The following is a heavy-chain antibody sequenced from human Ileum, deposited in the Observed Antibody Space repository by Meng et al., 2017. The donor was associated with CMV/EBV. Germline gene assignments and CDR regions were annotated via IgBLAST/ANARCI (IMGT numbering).Heavy chain of an antibody. CDR2: INHSGST. CDR3: ARGSSKFFGVVIIKFDP. Sequence: GGSFSGYYWSWIRQPLGKGLEWIGEINHSGSTNYNPSLKSRVTISVDTSKNQFSLKLSSVTAADTAVYYCARGSSKFFGVVIIKFDPWGQGTLVTVSS. CDR1: GGSFSGYY. D-gene: IGHD3-3*01. V-gene: IGHV4-34*01. J-gene: IGHJ5*02.